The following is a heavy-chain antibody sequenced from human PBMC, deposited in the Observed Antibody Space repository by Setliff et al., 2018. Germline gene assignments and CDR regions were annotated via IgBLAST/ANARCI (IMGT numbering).Heavy chain of an antibody. D-gene: IGHD1-26*01. V-gene: IGHV4-4*08. J-gene: IGHJ3*02. CDR3: ARGGGRIRQLGATGVHTFDI. CDR2: IQTGGST. Sequence: GSLRLSCAASGLTFSTYWMNWIRQPPGKGLEWTGYIQTGGSTNYNPSLKSRVNISVDTSKKQFSLKLSSVTAADTAVYYCARGGGRIRQLGATGVHTFDIWGQGTVVTVS. CDR1: GLTFSTYW.